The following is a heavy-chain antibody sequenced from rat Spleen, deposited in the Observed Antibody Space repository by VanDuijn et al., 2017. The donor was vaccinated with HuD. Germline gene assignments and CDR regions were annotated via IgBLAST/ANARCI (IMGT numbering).Heavy chain of an antibody. J-gene: IGHJ3*01. Sequence: EVKLVESDGGLVQPGRSLKLSCAASGFTFKNYWMSWIRQAPGKGLEWVATISYGDSSGHSSTYYRDSVKGRFTVSRDNSKNTLYLQVDSLRSEDTATYYCARQDTSGYSNWFAYWGQGTLVTVSS. CDR3: ARQDTSGYSNWFAY. V-gene: IGHV5-29*01. D-gene: IGHD4-3*01. CDR2: ISYGDSSGHSST. CDR1: GFTFKNYW.